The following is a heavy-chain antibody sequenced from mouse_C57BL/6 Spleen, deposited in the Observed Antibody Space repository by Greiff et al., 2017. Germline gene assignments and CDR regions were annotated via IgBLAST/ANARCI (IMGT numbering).Heavy chain of an antibody. Sequence: QVQLQQPGAELVKPGASVKLSCKASGYTFTSYWMQWVKQRPGQGLEWIGEIDPSDSYTNYNQKFKGKATLTVDTSSSTAYMQLSSLTSEDSAVYYCAIEDYWGQGTTRTVSS. CDR2: IDPSDSYT. CDR1: GYTFTSYW. V-gene: IGHV1-50*01. CDR3: AIEDY. J-gene: IGHJ2*01.